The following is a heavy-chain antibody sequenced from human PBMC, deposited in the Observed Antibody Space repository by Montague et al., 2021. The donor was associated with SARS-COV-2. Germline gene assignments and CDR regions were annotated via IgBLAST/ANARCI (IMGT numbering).Heavy chain of an antibody. V-gene: IGHV4-59*01. J-gene: IGHJ4*02. Sequence: SETLSLTCSVSGGSTSNYYWTWIRQSPGKGLQWIGYIFYTGSKKFNPSLKTRVSMSLDASKTHFSLRLSAVTAAGTARYYCARAQNICFIANCVNYFDLWGLGALVTVSS. CDR1: GGSTSNYY. CDR3: ARAQNICFIANCVNYFDL. CDR2: IFYTGSK. D-gene: IGHD2-15*01.